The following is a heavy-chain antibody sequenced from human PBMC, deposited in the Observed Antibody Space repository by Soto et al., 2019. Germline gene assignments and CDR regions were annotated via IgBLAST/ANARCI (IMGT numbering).Heavy chain of an antibody. Sequence: ASVKVSCKASGYTFTSYGISWVRQAPGQGLEWMGWISAYNGNTNYAQKLQGRVTMTTDTSTSTAYMELRSLRSDDTAVYYCARVGYCSSTSCQADYYMDVWGKGTTVTVSS. CDR3: ARVGYCSSTSCQADYYMDV. V-gene: IGHV1-18*01. CDR1: GYTFTSYG. D-gene: IGHD2-2*01. CDR2: ISAYNGNT. J-gene: IGHJ6*03.